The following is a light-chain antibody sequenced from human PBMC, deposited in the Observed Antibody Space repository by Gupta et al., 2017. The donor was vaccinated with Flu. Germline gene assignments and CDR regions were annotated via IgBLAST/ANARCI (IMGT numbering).Light chain of an antibody. CDR3: QSSDSSLFGAV. V-gene: IGLV1-40*01. CDR1: NSNIGAGYD. CDR2: GNN. Sequence: QSGLTQPPSVSGAPGQRLTISCTGSNSNIGAGYDVHWYQQVPGTAPKLRSYGNNHRPSGVPDRFSGSKSGTSASLVITGLQADDEAEDVCQSSDSSLFGAVCGGGTKLTVL. J-gene: IGLJ3*02.